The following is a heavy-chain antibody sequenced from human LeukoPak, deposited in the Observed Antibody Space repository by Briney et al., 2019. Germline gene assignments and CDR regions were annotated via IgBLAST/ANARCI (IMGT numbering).Heavy chain of an antibody. D-gene: IGHD3-10*01. CDR1: GFSFSNYW. V-gene: IGHV3-7*03. Sequence: PGGSLRLSCVASGFSFSNYWINWVRQAPGEGLEWVAHIKDDGSRKYYVDSVKGRFTISRDNAKNSLYLQMNSLRAEDTALYYCAKDMARGFAEYYYYGMDVWGQGTTVTVSS. J-gene: IGHJ6*02. CDR3: AKDMARGFAEYYYYGMDV. CDR2: IKDDGSRK.